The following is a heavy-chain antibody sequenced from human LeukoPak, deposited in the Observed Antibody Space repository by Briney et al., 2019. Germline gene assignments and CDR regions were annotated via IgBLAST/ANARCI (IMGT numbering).Heavy chain of an antibody. CDR1: GYTFTSYD. J-gene: IGHJ4*02. D-gene: IGHD2-2*01. V-gene: IGHV1-2*02. CDR2: INPNSGDT. CDR3: ARDCLSSTNCAALN. Sequence: PGASVNVSCKASGYTFTSYDINWVRQAPGQGLEWMGWINPNSGDTNYAQKFQGRVTMTRDTSISTAYMELSRLRSDDTAVFYCARDCLSSTNCAALNWGQGTLLTVSS.